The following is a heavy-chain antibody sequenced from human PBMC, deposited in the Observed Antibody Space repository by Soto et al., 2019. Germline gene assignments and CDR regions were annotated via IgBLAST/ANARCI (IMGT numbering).Heavy chain of an antibody. D-gene: IGHD3-22*01. CDR2: IYSSGGT. Sequence: QVQLQESGPGLLRPSETLSLTCTVSGASITSGGPYWSWIRQYPGKGLEWIAYIYSSGGTYFNPSLKSRVTISADTSKNQFSLKLSSVSAADTAVYYCVRDDGALAITHWGQGTLVTVSS. CDR1: GASITSGGPY. J-gene: IGHJ4*02. V-gene: IGHV4-31*03. CDR3: VRDDGALAITH.